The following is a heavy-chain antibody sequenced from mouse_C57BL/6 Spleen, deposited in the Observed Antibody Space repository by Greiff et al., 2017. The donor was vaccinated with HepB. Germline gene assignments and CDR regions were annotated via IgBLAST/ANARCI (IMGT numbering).Heavy chain of an antibody. CDR2: IDPSDSYT. J-gene: IGHJ2*01. Sequence: VQLQQPGAELVRPGTSVKLSCKASGYTFTSYWMHWVKQRPGQGLEWIGVIDPSDSYTNYKQKFKGKATLTVDTSSSTAYMQLSSLTSEDSAVYYCARRSGIYYDDYWGQGTTLTVSS. CDR3: ARRSGIYYDDY. CDR1: GYTFTSYW. V-gene: IGHV1-59*01. D-gene: IGHD2-4*01.